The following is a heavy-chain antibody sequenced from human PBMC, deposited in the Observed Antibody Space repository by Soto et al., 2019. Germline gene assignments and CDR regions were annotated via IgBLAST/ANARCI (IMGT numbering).Heavy chain of an antibody. CDR2: MNPNSGNT. CDR1: GYTFTSYD. Sequence: ASVKVSCKASGYTFTSYDINWVRQATGQGLEWMGWMNPNSGNTGYAQKFQGRVTMTRNTSISTAYMELSSLRSEDTAVYYCARGATGDYYYYMDVWGKGTTVTVSS. CDR3: ARGATGDYYYYMDV. D-gene: IGHD3-10*01. V-gene: IGHV1-8*01. J-gene: IGHJ6*03.